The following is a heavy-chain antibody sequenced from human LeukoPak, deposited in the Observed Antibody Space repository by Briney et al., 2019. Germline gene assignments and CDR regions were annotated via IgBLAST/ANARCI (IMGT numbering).Heavy chain of an antibody. V-gene: IGHV3-30*02. CDR3: AKGRGYYLDY. J-gene: IGHJ4*02. Sequence: GGSLRLSCAASGFIFNTYDMYWVRQAPGKGLEWVTFIRHDGNSKHYADSVKGRFTICRDISKNTVYLQMNSLRHEDTAMYYCAKGRGYYLDYWGQGTLVTVSS. D-gene: IGHD3-22*01. CDR2: IRHDGNSK. CDR1: GFIFNTYD.